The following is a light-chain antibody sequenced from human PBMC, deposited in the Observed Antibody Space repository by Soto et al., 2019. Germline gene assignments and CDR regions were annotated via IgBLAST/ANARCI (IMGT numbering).Light chain of an antibody. CDR2: GAS. V-gene: IGKV4-1*01. Sequence: DIVMTQSPDSLAVSLVESSTINCKCRRSVLYESNNKNHLAWYQQKPGQAPRLLIYGASARATGIPARISGNGSGTEFSLTISSLQSEDFAVYYCQQYNNWPLTFGGGTKVDIK. CDR3: QQYNNWPLT. CDR1: RSVLYESNNKNH. J-gene: IGKJ4*01.